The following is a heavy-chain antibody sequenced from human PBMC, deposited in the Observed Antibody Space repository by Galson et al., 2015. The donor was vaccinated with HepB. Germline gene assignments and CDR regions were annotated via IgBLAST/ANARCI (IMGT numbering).Heavy chain of an antibody. CDR3: ASNVGVWGSYRYRGADDAFDI. D-gene: IGHD3-16*02. V-gene: IGHV3-21*01. CDR1: GFTFSSYS. Sequence: SLRLSCAASGFTFSSYSMNWVRQAPGKGLEWVSSISGSSSYIYYADSVKGRFTISRDNAKNSLYLQMNSLRAEDTAVYYCASNVGVWGSYRYRGADDAFDIWGQGTMVTVSS. CDR2: ISGSSSYI. J-gene: IGHJ3*02.